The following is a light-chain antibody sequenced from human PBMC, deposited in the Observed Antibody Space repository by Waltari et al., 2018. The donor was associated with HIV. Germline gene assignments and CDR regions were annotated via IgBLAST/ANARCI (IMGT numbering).Light chain of an antibody. CDR3: QQRSNWPPAPT. CDR2: DAS. J-gene: IGKJ4*01. CDR1: EDVSTY. Sequence: EIVLTQSPATLYLSPGDRATLSCRASEDVSTYLAWYQQRSGQSPRLLIYDASVRATGVPARFSGSGSGTDFTLTISSLDPEDFAVYYCQQRSNWPPAPTFGGGTKLEI. V-gene: IGKV3-11*01.